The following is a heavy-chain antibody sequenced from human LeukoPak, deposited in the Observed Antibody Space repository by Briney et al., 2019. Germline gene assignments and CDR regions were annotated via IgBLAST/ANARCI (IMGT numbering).Heavy chain of an antibody. CDR1: GGRLSSYY. CDR3: ASLSEGSFDF. V-gene: IGHV4-59*08. CDR2: IYYSGTT. J-gene: IGHJ4*02. Sequence: SETLSPTCAVSGGRLSSYYWSWIRQPPGKGLEWIGYIYYSGTTNYNSSLTSRVSMSIDTSKNQFSLRLSSATAADTAIYYCASLSEGSFDFWGQGILVTVSS.